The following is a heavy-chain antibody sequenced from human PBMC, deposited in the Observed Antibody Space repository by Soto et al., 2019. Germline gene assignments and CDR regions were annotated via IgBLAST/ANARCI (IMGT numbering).Heavy chain of an antibody. J-gene: IGHJ6*02. CDR2: IDPSDSYT. Sequence: LKISCKGSGYSFTSYWISWVRQMPGKGLEWMGRIDPSDSYTNYSPSFQGHVTISADKSISTAYLQWSSLKASDTAMYYCARHRYGSGKTYGMDVWGQGTTVTVSS. D-gene: IGHD3-10*01. V-gene: IGHV5-10-1*01. CDR1: GYSFTSYW. CDR3: ARHRYGSGKTYGMDV.